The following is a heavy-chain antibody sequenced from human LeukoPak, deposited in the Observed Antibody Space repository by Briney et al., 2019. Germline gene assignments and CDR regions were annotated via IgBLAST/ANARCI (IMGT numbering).Heavy chain of an antibody. Sequence: GASVKVSCKASGYTFTTYYMHWVRQAPGRGLEWMGIINPSGGSTTYAQKFQGRVTMTRDMSTSTAYMELRSLRSDDTAVYYCARDSQWLVPSDYWGQGTLVTVSS. CDR2: INPSGGST. V-gene: IGHV1-46*01. J-gene: IGHJ4*02. CDR1: GYTFTTYY. CDR3: ARDSQWLVPSDY. D-gene: IGHD6-19*01.